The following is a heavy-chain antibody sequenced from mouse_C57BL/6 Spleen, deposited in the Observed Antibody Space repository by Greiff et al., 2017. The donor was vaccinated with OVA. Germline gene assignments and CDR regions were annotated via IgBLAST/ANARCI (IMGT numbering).Heavy chain of an antibody. D-gene: IGHD4-1*01. V-gene: IGHV1-64*01. CDR2: IHPNSGST. J-gene: IGHJ3*01. CDR3: ARNWDVAY. Sequence: VKLQQPGAELVKPGASVKLSCKASGYTFTSYWMHWVKQRPGQGLEWIGMIHPNSGSTNYNEKSKSKATLTVDKSSSTAYMQLSSLTSEDSAVYYCARNWDVAYWGQGTLVTVSA. CDR1: GYTFTSYW.